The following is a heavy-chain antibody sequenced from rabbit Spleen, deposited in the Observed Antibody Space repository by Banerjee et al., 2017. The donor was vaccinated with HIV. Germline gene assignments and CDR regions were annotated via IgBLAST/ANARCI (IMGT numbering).Heavy chain of an antibody. Sequence: SLEESGGDLVRPGASLTLPCTASGFSFSSSDYMCWVRQAPGKGLEWISCIAGGSSDFTYSATWAKGRFTCSKTSSTTVTLQMTSLTVADTATYFCARDTGSSFSSYGMDLWGQGTLVTVS. CDR1: GFSFSSSDY. D-gene: IGHD8-1*01. J-gene: IGHJ3*01. V-gene: IGHV1S40*01. CDR2: IAGGSSDFT. CDR3: ARDTGSSFSSYGMDL.